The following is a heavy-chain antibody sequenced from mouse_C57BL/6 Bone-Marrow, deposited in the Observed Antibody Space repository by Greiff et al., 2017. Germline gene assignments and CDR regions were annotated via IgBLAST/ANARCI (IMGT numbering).Heavy chain of an antibody. D-gene: IGHD4-1*02. Sequence: EVQLQQSGPELVKPGASVKISCKASGYTFTDYYMNWVKQSHGKSLEWIGDINPNNGGTSYNQKFKGKATLTVDKSSSTAYMELRSLTSEDSAVYYCARGYNWDWYFDVWGTGTTVTVSS. J-gene: IGHJ1*03. V-gene: IGHV1-26*01. CDR2: INPNNGGT. CDR3: ARGYNWDWYFDV. CDR1: GYTFTDYY.